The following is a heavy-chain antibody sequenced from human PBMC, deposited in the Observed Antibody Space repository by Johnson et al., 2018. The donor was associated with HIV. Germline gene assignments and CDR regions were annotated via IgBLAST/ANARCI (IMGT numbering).Heavy chain of an antibody. J-gene: IGHJ3*02. D-gene: IGHD4-23*01. Sequence: VQLVESGGGVVRPGGSLRLSCTTSEFIFDDYGMSWVRQAPGKGLEWVSGINWNGDTTAYADSVKGQFTISSDNAKNSLYLQMNSLRAEDTALDYCARALGTAVGAFDIWGQGTMVTVSS. V-gene: IGHV3-20*04. CDR2: INWNGDTT. CDR3: ARALGTAVGAFDI. CDR1: EFIFDDYG.